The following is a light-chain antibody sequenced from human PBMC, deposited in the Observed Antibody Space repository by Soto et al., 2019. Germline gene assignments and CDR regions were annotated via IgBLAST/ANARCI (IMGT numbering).Light chain of an antibody. Sequence: DIQMTQSPSTLSASVGDRVPITCRARQGISSYLAWYQQQPGKAPKLLIYDASSLESGVPSRFSGSGSGTEFTLTISSLQPDDFAVYYCLQYNDWPRTFGQGTKVDIK. V-gene: IGKV1-5*01. CDR3: LQYNDWPRT. J-gene: IGKJ1*01. CDR1: QGISSY. CDR2: DAS.